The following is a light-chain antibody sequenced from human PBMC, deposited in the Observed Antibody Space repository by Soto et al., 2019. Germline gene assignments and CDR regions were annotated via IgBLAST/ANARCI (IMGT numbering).Light chain of an antibody. V-gene: IGKV3-20*01. CDR1: QSVGTS. CDR2: GAS. J-gene: IGKJ4*02. Sequence: EIVLTQSPGILSLHPGERATLSCRASQSVGTSLVWYQQKPGQAPRLLVYGASSRATDIPDRFSGSGSGTDCTLTVSRLEPKDFTFYSCQQYGSLSLTFGGGTKVEIK. CDR3: QQYGSLSLT.